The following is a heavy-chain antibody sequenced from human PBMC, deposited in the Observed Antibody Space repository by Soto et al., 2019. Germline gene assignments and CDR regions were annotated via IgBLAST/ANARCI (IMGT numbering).Heavy chain of an antibody. CDR2: ITPMFGAP. CDR3: ARVFPGRGFDP. D-gene: IGHD3-10*02. V-gene: IGHV1-69*06. J-gene: IGHJ5*02. CDR1: GGPFSSYA. Sequence: QVQLVQSGAEVKKPGSSVKVSCTASGGPFSSYAINWVRQAPGQGLEWMGVITPMFGAPHYAQNFKGRITIAAAKPTNTAYMELTSLTSGDTAVYFCARVFPGRGFDPWGKGTLVTVSS.